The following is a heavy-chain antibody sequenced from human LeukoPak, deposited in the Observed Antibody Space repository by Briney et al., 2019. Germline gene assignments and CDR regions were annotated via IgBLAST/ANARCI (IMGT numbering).Heavy chain of an antibody. CDR3: ARDGPAQMVDLDY. J-gene: IGHJ4*02. V-gene: IGHV1-2*02. CDR2: IRPNNGHT. Sequence: DSVKVSCKASGYTFSGTGWYLYWLRQAPEQGLECMGWIRPNNGHTAYAQKFEGRVAMTRDTSISTAYMELRRLRPDDTAVYFCARDGPAQMVDLDYWGQGTLVTVSS. CDR1: GYTFSGTGWY. D-gene: IGHD3-10*01.